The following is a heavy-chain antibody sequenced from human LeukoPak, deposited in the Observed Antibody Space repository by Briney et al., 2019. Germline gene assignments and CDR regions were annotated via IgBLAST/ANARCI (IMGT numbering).Heavy chain of an antibody. D-gene: IGHD5-18*01. J-gene: IGHJ4*02. CDR2: ISSNGGST. V-gene: IGHV3-64*01. Sequence: GGSLRLSCAASGFTFSSYAMHWVRQAPGKGLEYVSAISSNGGSTYYANSVKGRFTISRDNSKNTLYLQMGSLRAEDMAVYYCARGGAYIYGCRYFDYWGQGTLVTVSS. CDR1: GFTFSSYA. CDR3: ARGGAYIYGCRYFDY.